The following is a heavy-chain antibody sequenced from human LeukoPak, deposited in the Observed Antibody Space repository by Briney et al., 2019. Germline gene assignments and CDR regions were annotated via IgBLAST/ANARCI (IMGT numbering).Heavy chain of an antibody. CDR2: VDHTGST. CDR1: DDSITMYY. J-gene: IGHJ4*02. Sequence: SETLSLTCSVSDDSITMYYWTWIRQPPGKGLEWIGYVDHTGSTNFNPSLNGRVSISRDTTKNLFSLRLRSVTAADTAVYYCARGPFEGDGYNYYSDFWGQGTLVTVSS. V-gene: IGHV4-59*08. D-gene: IGHD5-24*01. CDR3: ARGPFEGDGYNYYSDF.